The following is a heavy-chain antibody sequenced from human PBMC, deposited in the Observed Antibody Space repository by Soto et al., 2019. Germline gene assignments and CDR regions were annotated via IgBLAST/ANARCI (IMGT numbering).Heavy chain of an antibody. V-gene: IGHV3-30-3*01. J-gene: IGHJ4*02. D-gene: IGHD2-15*01. CDR2: ISPDGSNK. CDR1: GFTLRSHA. Sequence: QVQLVESGGGVVQPGGSLRLSCAASGFTLRSHAMHWVRQAPGKGLEWVAIISPDGSNKRDTDSVKGRFTISTDTSKNALYLQMDSLRAEDSALYSCARDKDDFGDYADHWGQGTLVTVSS. CDR3: ARDKDDFGDYADH.